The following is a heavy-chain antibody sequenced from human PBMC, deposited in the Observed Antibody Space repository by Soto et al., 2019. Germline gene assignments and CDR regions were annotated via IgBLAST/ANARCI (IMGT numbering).Heavy chain of an antibody. V-gene: IGHV1-69*13. J-gene: IGHJ3*02. D-gene: IGHD3-3*01. CDR3: ARVAFGVVISDAFDI. CDR1: GGTFSSYA. Sequence: SVKVSCQASGGTFSSYAISWVRQAPGQGLEWMGGIIPTIGTANYAQKFQGRVTITADESTSTAYMELSSLRSEDTAVYYCARVAFGVVISDAFDIWSQGTRVTVS. CDR2: IIPTIGTA.